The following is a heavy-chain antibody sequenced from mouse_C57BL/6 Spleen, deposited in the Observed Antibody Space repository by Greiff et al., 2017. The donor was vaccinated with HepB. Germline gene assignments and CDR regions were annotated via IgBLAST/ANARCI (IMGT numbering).Heavy chain of an antibody. CDR1: GYTFTSYW. CDR2: TNPTNGRT. Sequence: VQLQQSGAELVKAGASVKMSCKASGYTFTSYWMHWVKQRLGPGLEWFAETNPTNGRTYYNEKFKSKATLTVDKSSSTAYMLLSGPTFEDSAVYYCARSKKIVATYCDYWGQGTTLIVAS. J-gene: IGHJ2*01. V-gene: IGHV1S81*02. CDR3: ARSKKIVATYCDY. D-gene: IGHD1-1*01.